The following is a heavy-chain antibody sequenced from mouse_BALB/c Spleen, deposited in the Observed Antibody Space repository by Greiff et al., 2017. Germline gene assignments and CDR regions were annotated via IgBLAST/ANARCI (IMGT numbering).Heavy chain of an antibody. Sequence: VQLHQSGAELARPGASVKLSCKASGYTFTDYYINWVKQRTGQGLEWIGEIYPGSGNTYYNEKFKGKATLTADKSSSTAYMQLSSLTSEDSAVYVCARRGYRYWFAYWGQGTLVTVSA. J-gene: IGHJ3*01. CDR3: ARRGYRYWFAY. CDR2: IYPGSGNT. D-gene: IGHD2-14*01. V-gene: IGHV1-77*01. CDR1: GYTFTDYY.